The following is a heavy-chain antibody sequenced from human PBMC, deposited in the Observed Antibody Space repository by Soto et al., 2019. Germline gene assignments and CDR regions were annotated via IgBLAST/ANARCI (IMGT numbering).Heavy chain of an antibody. CDR3: ARDXTTYDFWSGYYYYGMDV. D-gene: IGHD3-3*01. CDR1: GFTFSSYA. CDR2: ISYDGSNK. J-gene: IGHJ6*02. V-gene: IGHV3-30-3*01. Sequence: PGGSLRLSCAASGFTFSSYAMHWVRQAPGKGLEWVAVISYDGSNKYYADSVKGRFTISRDNSKNTLYLQMNSLRAEDTAVYYCARDXTTYDFWSGYYYYGMDVWGQGTTVTVSS.